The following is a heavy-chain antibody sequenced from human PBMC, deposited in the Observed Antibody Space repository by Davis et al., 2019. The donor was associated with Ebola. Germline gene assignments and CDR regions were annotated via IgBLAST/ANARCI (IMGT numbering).Heavy chain of an antibody. Sequence: PGGSLRLSCAASGLTFSRYPMHWVRQAPGKVLEWVALISYGGSRKYYADSVKGRFTISRDNSNNTLYLQMNSLRAEDTALYYCARDYTIAAAFDYWGQGTLVTVAS. CDR3: ARDYTIAAAFDY. J-gene: IGHJ4*02. CDR1: GLTFSRYP. V-gene: IGHV3-30-3*01. D-gene: IGHD6-13*01. CDR2: ISYGGSRK.